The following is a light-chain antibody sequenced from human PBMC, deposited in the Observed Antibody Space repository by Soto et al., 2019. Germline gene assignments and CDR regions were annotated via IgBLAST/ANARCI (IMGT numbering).Light chain of an antibody. V-gene: IGLV1-40*01. CDR2: GNT. Sequence: QSVLTQPPSVSGAPGQRVTISCTGSSTNIGAGFDAHWYQQLPGIAPKLVIYGNTNRPSGVPDRFSGSKSGTSASLAITGLQAEDEAEYYCQSYDNSLSGYVFGSGTKVTVL. J-gene: IGLJ1*01. CDR3: QSYDNSLSGYV. CDR1: STNIGAGFD.